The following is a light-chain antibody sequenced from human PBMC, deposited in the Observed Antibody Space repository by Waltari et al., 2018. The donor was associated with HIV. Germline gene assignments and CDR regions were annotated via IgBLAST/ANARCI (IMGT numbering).Light chain of an antibody. CDR2: AAS. Sequence: IQMTQSPSSLSASIGERLTITCRASQSISNYLNWYQKKPGRAPKLLIYAASSLPSGVPARFSGSGSGTDFTLTISSLQPEDSATYFCQQCFTSSFTFGPGTKVDIK. J-gene: IGKJ3*01. CDR1: QSISNY. V-gene: IGKV1-39*01. CDR3: QQCFTSSFT.